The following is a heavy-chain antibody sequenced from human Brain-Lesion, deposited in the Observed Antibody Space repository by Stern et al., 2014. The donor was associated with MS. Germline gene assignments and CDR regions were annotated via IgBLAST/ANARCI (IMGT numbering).Heavy chain of an antibody. Sequence: VQLVESGGGVVQPGTSLRSSCAAPGFTFRRYGMHWVPQAPGKGMEWGAPAWYEGRTSDDTNSGRVRYATSRDNRKNKLSFHMNSLTAEDTAVYYCARGHIPYAYNYLFDYWGQGTLVTVSS. CDR2: AWYEGRTS. J-gene: IGHJ4*02. CDR3: ARGHIPYAYNYLFDY. V-gene: IGHV3-33*01. D-gene: IGHD5-24*01. CDR1: GFTFRRYG.